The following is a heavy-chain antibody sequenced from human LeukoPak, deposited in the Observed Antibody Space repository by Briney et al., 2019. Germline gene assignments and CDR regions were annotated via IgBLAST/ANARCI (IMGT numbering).Heavy chain of an antibody. CDR3: ARDCGGSCYSGGPPYGMDV. CDR2: ISYDGSNK. D-gene: IGHD2-15*01. Sequence: PRRSLRLSCAASGFTFSSYAMHWVRQAPGKGLEWVAVISYDGSNKYYADSVKGRSTISRDNSKNTLYLQMNSLRAEDTAVYYCARDCGGSCYSGGPPYGMDVWGQGTTVTVSS. V-gene: IGHV3-30-3*01. J-gene: IGHJ6*02. CDR1: GFTFSSYA.